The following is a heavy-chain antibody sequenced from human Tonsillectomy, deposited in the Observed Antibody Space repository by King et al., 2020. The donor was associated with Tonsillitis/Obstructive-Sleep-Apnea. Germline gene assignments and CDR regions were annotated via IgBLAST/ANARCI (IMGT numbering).Heavy chain of an antibody. J-gene: IGHJ4*02. V-gene: IGHV3-7*04. Sequence: VQLVESGGGLVQPGGSLRLSCAASGFTFSSYWVSWVRQAPGKGLEWVANINTDGTEKYYVDSVKGRFTISRDNAKNSLYLQLNSLRAEDTAVYYCARDGNTMSYDYWGQGTLVTVSS. CDR1: GFTFSSYW. D-gene: IGHD3-10*02. CDR2: INTDGTEK. CDR3: ARDGNTMSYDY.